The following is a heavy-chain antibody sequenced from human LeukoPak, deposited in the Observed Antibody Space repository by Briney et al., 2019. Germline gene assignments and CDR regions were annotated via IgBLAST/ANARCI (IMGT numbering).Heavy chain of an antibody. J-gene: IGHJ4*02. D-gene: IGHD4-23*01. CDR1: GFTFSSHD. CDR2: FIPAGDR. CDR3: AKDYGGNSRGVFDY. Sequence: GGSLRLSCAASGFTFSSHDMHWVRQAAGKGLEWVSGFIPAGDRYYAESVKGRFTISRGNSKNTLYLQMNSLRAEDTAVYYCAKDYGGNSRGVFDYWGQGTLVTVSS. V-gene: IGHV3-13*04.